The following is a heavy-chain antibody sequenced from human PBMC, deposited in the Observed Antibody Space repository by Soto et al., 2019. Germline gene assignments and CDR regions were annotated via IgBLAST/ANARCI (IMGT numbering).Heavy chain of an antibody. D-gene: IGHD3-3*01. V-gene: IGHV4-34*01. Sequence: PSETQSPPYTHYGGFLNDFSWTWILQPPWKGLEWIGEINHVGGTNYNPSLKSRVTMSVDTSQNKFSLRLISVTAADTAIYFCLRLRDKLRSSVIWLDPWGQGTPVTVSS. CDR1: GGFLNDFS. CDR2: INHVGGT. J-gene: IGHJ5*02. CDR3: LRLRDKLRSSVIWLDP.